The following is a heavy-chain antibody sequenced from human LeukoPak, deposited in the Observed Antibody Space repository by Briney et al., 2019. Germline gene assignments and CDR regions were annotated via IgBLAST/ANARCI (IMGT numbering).Heavy chain of an antibody. V-gene: IGHV3-53*01. CDR2: IYGGGDT. Sequence: GGSLRLSCAASGFTVNNNYVNRVRQAPGKGLEWVSIIYGGGDTSYADSVKGRFTISRDNSKNTVYLQMNSLRAEDTAVYYCAKESGYYHYWGQGTLVTVSS. CDR3: AKESGYYHY. J-gene: IGHJ4*02. CDR1: GFTVNNNY. D-gene: IGHD3-3*01.